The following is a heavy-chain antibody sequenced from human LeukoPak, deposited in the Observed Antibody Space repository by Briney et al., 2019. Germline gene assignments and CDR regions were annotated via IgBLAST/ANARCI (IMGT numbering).Heavy chain of an antibody. CDR2: ISGSGGST. J-gene: IGHJ6*02. CDR1: GFTFSSYA. Sequence: GGSLRLSCAASGFTFSSYAMSWVRQAPGKGLEWVSAISGSGGSTYYADPVKGRFTISRDNSKNTLYLQMNSLRAEDTAVYYCAKSGGVTTYYYYYGMDVWGQGTTVTVSS. CDR3: AKSGGVTTYYYYYGMDV. D-gene: IGHD3-16*01. V-gene: IGHV3-23*01.